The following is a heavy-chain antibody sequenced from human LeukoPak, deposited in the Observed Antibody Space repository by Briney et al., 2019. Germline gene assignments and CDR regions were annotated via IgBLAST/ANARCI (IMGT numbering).Heavy chain of an antibody. CDR3: ARDQYYYDSSGYRFDY. D-gene: IGHD3-22*01. CDR1: GYSISSGYY. V-gene: IGHV4-4*07. Sequence: SETLSLTCTVSGYSISSGYYWGWIRQPAGKGLEWIGRIYTSGSTNYNPSLKSRVTMSVDTSKNQFSLKLSSVTAADTAVYYCARDQYYYDSSGYRFDYWGQGTLVTVSS. J-gene: IGHJ4*02. CDR2: IYTSGST.